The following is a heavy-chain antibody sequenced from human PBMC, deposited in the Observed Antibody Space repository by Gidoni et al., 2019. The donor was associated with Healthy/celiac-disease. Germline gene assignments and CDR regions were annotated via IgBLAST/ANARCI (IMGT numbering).Heavy chain of an antibody. Sequence: QVPLVESGGGVVQPGRSLRLSCAASGFTFSGYGMHWVRQAPGKGLEWVAVISYDGSNKYYADSVKGRFTISRDNSKNTLYLQMNSQRAEDTAVYYCAKEYGSGSLVYFDYWGQGTLVTVSS. CDR3: AKEYGSGSLVYFDY. V-gene: IGHV3-30*18. CDR2: ISYDGSNK. J-gene: IGHJ4*02. D-gene: IGHD3-10*01. CDR1: GFTFSGYG.